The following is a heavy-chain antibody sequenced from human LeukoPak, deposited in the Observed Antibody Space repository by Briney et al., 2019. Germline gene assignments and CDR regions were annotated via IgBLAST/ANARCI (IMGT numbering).Heavy chain of an antibody. Sequence: GGSLRLSCAASGFSVSGNYISWVRQAPGKGLEWVSLIHADSGNSRTDYADSVKGRFSIFRDDSKNTVYLQMNSLRAEDTAIYYCARDWRLRAEVGTVYFGYWGQGTLVTVSS. CDR1: GFSVSGNY. D-gene: IGHD6-13*01. J-gene: IGHJ4*02. CDR3: ARDWRLRAEVGTVYFGY. V-gene: IGHV3-53*01. CDR2: IHADSGNSRT.